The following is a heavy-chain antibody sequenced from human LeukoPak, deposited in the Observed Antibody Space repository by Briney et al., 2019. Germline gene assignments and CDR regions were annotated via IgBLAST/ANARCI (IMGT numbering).Heavy chain of an antibody. CDR3: ARDPGFMVRGSRRGYDDYYYYMDV. J-gene: IGHJ6*03. D-gene: IGHD3-10*01. CDR1: GGSFSGYY. CDR2: INHSGST. V-gene: IGHV4-34*01. Sequence: SETLSLTCAVYGGSFSGYYWSWIRQPPGKGLEWIGEINHSGSTNYNPSLKSRVTISVDTSKNQFALKLSSVTAADTAVYYCARDPGFMVRGSRRGYDDYYYYMDVWGKGTTVTISS.